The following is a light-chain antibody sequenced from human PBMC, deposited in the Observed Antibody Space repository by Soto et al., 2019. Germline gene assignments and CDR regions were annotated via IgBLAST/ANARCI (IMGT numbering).Light chain of an antibody. CDR1: QSVRSY. V-gene: IGKV3-11*01. CDR3: QQASDWPLT. Sequence: ETVLTQSPATLSLSPGERATLSCRASQSVRSYLAWYQQKPGQAPRLLIYDASNRATGIPARFSGSGSGTDFTLTISSLEPEDFAVYYCQQASDWPLTFGQGTKVEIK. CDR2: DAS. J-gene: IGKJ1*01.